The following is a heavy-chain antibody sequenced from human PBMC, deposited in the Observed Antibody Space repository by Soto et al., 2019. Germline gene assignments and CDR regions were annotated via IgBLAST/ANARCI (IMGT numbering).Heavy chain of an antibody. Sequence: QLQLQESGPGLVKPSETLSLTSTVSGISVSTSDYYWGWVRQPPGKGLDWIGNIYYSGSTFYNPSLRSRVTLSVDTSKNQFSLRVNSVTAADTAVYFCAGFVVPASRNSDFDYWGQGTLVTVSS. CDR2: IYYSGST. CDR3: AGFVVPASRNSDFDY. V-gene: IGHV4-39*01. CDR1: GISVSTSDYY. J-gene: IGHJ4*02. D-gene: IGHD2-15*01.